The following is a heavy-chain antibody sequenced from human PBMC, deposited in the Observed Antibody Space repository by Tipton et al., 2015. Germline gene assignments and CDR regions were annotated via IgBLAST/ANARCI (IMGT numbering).Heavy chain of an antibody. J-gene: IGHJ4*02. CDR3: ARVVGKYDFDS. V-gene: IGHV3-21*01. Sequence: LSLTCAASGFIFSTYTMIWVRQAPGKGLEWVSSITRSTRHIYYADSVKGRFTISRDDAKNSLHLQMNSLKVEDTAVYYCARVVGKYDFDSWGQGTLVTVSS. CDR2: ITRSTRHI. D-gene: IGHD2-2*01. CDR1: GFIFSTYT.